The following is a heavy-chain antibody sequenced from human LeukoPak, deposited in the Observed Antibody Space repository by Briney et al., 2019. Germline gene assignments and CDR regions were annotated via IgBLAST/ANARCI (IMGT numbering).Heavy chain of an antibody. V-gene: IGHV1-3*01. CDR1: GYTFTSYA. CDR2: INAGNGNT. D-gene: IGHD6-19*01. CDR3: ARTHGGWYYFDY. J-gene: IGHJ4*02. Sequence: ASVKVSCKASGYTFTSYAMHWVRQAPGQRLEWMGWINAGNGNTKYSQKFQGRVTITRDTSASTAYMELSSLRSEDTAVYYCARTHGGWYYFDYWGQGTLVTVSS.